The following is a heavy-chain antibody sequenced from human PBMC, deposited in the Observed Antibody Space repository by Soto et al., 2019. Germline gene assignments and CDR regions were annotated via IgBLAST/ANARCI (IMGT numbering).Heavy chain of an antibody. J-gene: IGHJ4*02. V-gene: IGHV1-3*01. CDR3: ARDRTFTRGDYYFDY. D-gene: IGHD2-21*02. Sequence: QVQLVQSGAEVKKPGASVKVSCKASGYTFTSYAMHWVRQAPGQRLEWMGWINAGNGNTKYSQKFQGRVTITRDTSASTAYMELSSLRSEDTAVYYCARDRTFTRGDYYFDYWGQGTLVTVSS. CDR1: GYTFTSYA. CDR2: INAGNGNT.